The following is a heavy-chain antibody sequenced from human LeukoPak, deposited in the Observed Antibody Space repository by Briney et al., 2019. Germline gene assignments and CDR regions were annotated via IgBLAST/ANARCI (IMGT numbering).Heavy chain of an antibody. D-gene: IGHD5-18*01. V-gene: IGHV1-46*01. Sequence: ASVKVSCKASGYTFTSYYMHWVRQAPGQGLEWMGIINPSGGSTSYAQKFQGSVTMTRDMSTSTVYMELSRLRSEDTAVYYCARQVVDTAMVYYFDYGGQGTLVTVST. CDR2: INPSGGST. CDR3: ARQVVDTAMVYYFDY. J-gene: IGHJ4*02. CDR1: GYTFTSYY.